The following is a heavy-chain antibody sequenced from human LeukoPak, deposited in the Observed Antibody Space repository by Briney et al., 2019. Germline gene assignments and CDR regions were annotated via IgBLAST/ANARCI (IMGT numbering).Heavy chain of an antibody. J-gene: IGHJ3*02. Sequence: PSETLSLTCAVYGGSFSGSYWSWIRQSPGKGLEWIGEIIHSGSTTYNPSLKSRVTISIDTSKNQFSLKLSSVTAADTAVYYCARGGGDWNDAHQNAFDIWDQGTMGTVSS. V-gene: IGHV4-34*01. CDR1: GGSFSGSY. CDR2: IIHSGST. D-gene: IGHD1-1*01. CDR3: ARGGGDWNDAHQNAFDI.